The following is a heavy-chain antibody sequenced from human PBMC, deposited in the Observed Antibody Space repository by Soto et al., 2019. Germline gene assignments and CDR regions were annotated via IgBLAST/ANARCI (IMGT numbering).Heavy chain of an antibody. J-gene: IGHJ4*02. Sequence: ASVKVSCKASGYTFTSYGISWVRQAPGQGLEWMGWISAYNGNTNYAQKLQGRVTMTTDTSTSTAYMELRSLRSDDTAVYYCARDIDSTEDEAYFDYWGQGTLVTVSS. V-gene: IGHV1-18*01. CDR2: ISAYNGNT. D-gene: IGHD1-26*01. CDR3: ARDIDSTEDEAYFDY. CDR1: GYTFTSYG.